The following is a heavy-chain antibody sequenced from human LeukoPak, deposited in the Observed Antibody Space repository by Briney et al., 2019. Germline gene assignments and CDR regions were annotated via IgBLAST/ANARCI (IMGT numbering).Heavy chain of an antibody. CDR2: ISSSGSTL. D-gene: IGHD1-26*01. J-gene: IGHJ4*02. CDR3: ARDESYGSDY. Sequence: GGSLRLSCAASGFTFSDYSMSWIRQAPGKGLECVSYISSSGSTLYYADSVRGRFTISRDNAKNSLYLQMNSLRAEDTAVYYGARDESYGSDYWGQGTLVTVSS. V-gene: IGHV3-11*01. CDR1: GFTFSDYS.